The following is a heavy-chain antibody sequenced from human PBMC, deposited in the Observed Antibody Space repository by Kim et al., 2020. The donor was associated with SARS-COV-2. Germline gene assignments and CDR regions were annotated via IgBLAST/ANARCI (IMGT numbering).Heavy chain of an antibody. CDR3: ARGGPYSSSWSSSFDY. D-gene: IGHD6-13*01. Sequence: GGSLRLSCAASGFTVSSNYMSWVRQAPGKGLEWVSVIYSGGSTYYADSVKGRFTISRHNSKNTLYLQMNSLRAEDTAVYYCARGGPYSSSWSSSFDYWGQGTLVTVSS. V-gene: IGHV3-53*04. CDR1: GFTVSSNY. CDR2: IYSGGST. J-gene: IGHJ4*02.